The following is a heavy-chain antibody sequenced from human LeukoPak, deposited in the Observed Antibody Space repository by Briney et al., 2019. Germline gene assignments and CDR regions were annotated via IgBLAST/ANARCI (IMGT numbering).Heavy chain of an antibody. D-gene: IGHD3-16*01. CDR2: IWYDGSNK. Sequence: SCKASGYTFTSYGMHWVRQAPGKGLEWVAVIWYDGSNKYYADSVKGRFTISRDNSKNSLYLQMNSLRAEDTAVYYCARENDQGFDYWGQGTLVTVSS. V-gene: IGHV3-33*01. J-gene: IGHJ4*02. CDR3: ARENDQGFDY. CDR1: GYTFTSYG.